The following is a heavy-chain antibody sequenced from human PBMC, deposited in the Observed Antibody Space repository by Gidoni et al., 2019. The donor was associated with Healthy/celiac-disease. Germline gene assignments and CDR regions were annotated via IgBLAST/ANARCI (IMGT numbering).Heavy chain of an antibody. D-gene: IGHD6-13*01. CDR1: GGSFSGYY. Sequence: QVQLQQWGAGLLKPSETLSLTCAVYGGSFSGYYWSWIRQPPGKGLEWIGEINHSGSTNYNPSLKSRVTISVDTSKNQFSLKLSSVTAADTAVYYCARRDRGYSSSWYPWLYWGQGTLVTVSS. CDR2: INHSGST. V-gene: IGHV4-34*01. J-gene: IGHJ4*02. CDR3: ARRDRGYSSSWYPWLY.